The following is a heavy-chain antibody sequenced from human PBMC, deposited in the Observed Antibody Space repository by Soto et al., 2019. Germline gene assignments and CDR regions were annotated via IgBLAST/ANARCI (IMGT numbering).Heavy chain of an antibody. CDR2: ISWNGANT. J-gene: IGHJ3*02. CDR3: AKAPGQREGGFDI. Sequence: EVQLVESGGGLVQPGRSLRLSCAASGFTFDDYAMHWIRRAPGKGLEWVSGISWNGANTAYGDSVKGRFSISRDNAKKSLYLQMDNLRPEDTAFYYCAKAPGQREGGFDIWGRGTMVTVSS. V-gene: IGHV3-9*01. CDR1: GFTFDDYA. D-gene: IGHD6-25*01.